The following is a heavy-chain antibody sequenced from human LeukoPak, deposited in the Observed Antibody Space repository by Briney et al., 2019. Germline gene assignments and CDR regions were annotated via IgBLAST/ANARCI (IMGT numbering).Heavy chain of an antibody. J-gene: IGHJ5*02. CDR2: VHHTGST. Sequence: SETLSLTCTVSGGSISSYYWSWIRQPAGKGLEWIGSVHHTGSTYYNPFLRSRVSISVDKSTNHISLEVTSVTAADTAVYYCARDWGFGDSEDWFDPWGQGTLVTVSS. CDR1: GGSISSYY. CDR3: ARDWGFGDSEDWFDP. V-gene: IGHV4-4*07. D-gene: IGHD3-10*01.